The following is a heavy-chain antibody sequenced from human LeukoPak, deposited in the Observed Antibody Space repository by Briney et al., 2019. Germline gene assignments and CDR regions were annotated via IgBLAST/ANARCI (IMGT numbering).Heavy chain of an antibody. CDR1: GFTFSNAW. Sequence: GGSLRLSCAASGFTFSNAWMSWVRQAPGKGLEWVAVISYDGNNKYYADSVKGRFTISRDNSKNTLYLQMNSLRAEDTAVYYCAQMYSSYHFDYWGQGTLVTVSS. CDR3: AQMYSSYHFDY. D-gene: IGHD4-11*01. J-gene: IGHJ4*02. CDR2: ISYDGNNK. V-gene: IGHV3-30-3*01.